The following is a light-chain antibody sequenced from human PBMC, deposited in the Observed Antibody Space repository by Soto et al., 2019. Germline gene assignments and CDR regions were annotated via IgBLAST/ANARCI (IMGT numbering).Light chain of an antibody. V-gene: IGKV3-15*01. J-gene: IGKJ1*01. Sequence: EIVMTQSPATLSVSPGERATISCRASQSVSSNLAWYQQKPGQAPRLLIYGASTRATGIPARFSGSGSGTEFTLTISSLQSEDFAVYYCQQYNSWPPWTFGQGTKVDIK. CDR1: QSVSSN. CDR2: GAS. CDR3: QQYNSWPPWT.